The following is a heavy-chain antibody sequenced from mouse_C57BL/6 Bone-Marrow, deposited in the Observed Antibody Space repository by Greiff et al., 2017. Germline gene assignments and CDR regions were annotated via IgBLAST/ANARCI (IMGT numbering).Heavy chain of an antibody. CDR3: TRGYYSNHQAWFAY. J-gene: IGHJ3*01. V-gene: IGHV1-15*01. CDR2: IDPETGGT. CDR1: GYTFTDYE. Sequence: QVQLQQSGAELVRPGASVTLSCKASGYTFTDYEMHWVKQTPVHGLEWIGAIDPETGGTAYNQKFKGKAILTADKSSSTAYMELRSLTSEDSAVYYCTRGYYSNHQAWFAYWGQGTLVTVSA. D-gene: IGHD2-5*01.